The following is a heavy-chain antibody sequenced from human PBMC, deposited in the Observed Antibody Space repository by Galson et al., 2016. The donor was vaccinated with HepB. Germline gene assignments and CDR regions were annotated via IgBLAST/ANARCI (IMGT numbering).Heavy chain of an antibody. V-gene: IGHV3-33*06. J-gene: IGHJ5*02. D-gene: IGHD4-17*01. CDR3: GKDRQRTTAHNNWFDP. CDR1: GFTFGVYG. Sequence: SLRLSCAASGFTFGVYGMHWVRQAPGKGLEWVAVIWYDGISHFYADSVKGRFTISRDNSKGMLYLQMNSLRAEDTAVYYCGKDRQRTTAHNNWFDPWGQGTLVTVSP. CDR2: IWYDGISH.